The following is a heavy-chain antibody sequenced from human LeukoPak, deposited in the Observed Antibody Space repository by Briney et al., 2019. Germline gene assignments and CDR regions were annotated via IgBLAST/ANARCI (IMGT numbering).Heavy chain of an antibody. V-gene: IGHV1-46*01. J-gene: IGHJ5*02. CDR3: AKFSRCSGGSCYSGFDP. CDR2: VSPSGGST. Sequence: GASVKVSCKAFGYAFTSNYMHWVRQAPGQGPEWMGVVSPSGGSTTYAQKFQGRVTLTRDMSTSTDYLELSSLRSEDTAVYYCAKFSRCSGGSCYSGFDPWGQGTLVTVSS. D-gene: IGHD2-15*01. CDR1: GYAFTSNY.